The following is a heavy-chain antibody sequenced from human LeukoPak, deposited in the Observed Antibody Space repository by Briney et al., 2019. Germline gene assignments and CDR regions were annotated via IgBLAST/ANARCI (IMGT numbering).Heavy chain of an antibody. V-gene: IGHV4-59*08. Sequence: SETLSLTCTVSGGSISSYYWSWIRQPPGKGLEWIGYIYYSGSTNYNPSLKSRVTISVDTSKNQFSLKLSSVTAADTAVYYCARTKRPYYYYYGMDVWGQGTLVTVSS. CDR3: ARTKRPYYYYYGMDV. J-gene: IGHJ6*02. CDR2: IYYSGST. CDR1: GGSISSYY.